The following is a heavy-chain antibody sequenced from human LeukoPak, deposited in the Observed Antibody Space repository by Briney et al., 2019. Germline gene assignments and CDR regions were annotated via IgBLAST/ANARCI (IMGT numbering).Heavy chain of an antibody. J-gene: IGHJ6*03. D-gene: IGHD4-17*01. Sequence: GGSLRLSCAASGFTFSSYGMHWVRQAPGKGLEWVAFIRYDGSNKYYADSVKGRFTISRDNSKNTLYLQMNSLRAEDTAVYYCARDHRGYGDYYYYYYMDVWGKGTTVTISS. CDR3: ARDHRGYGDYYYYYYMDV. CDR1: GFTFSSYG. V-gene: IGHV3-30*02. CDR2: IRYDGSNK.